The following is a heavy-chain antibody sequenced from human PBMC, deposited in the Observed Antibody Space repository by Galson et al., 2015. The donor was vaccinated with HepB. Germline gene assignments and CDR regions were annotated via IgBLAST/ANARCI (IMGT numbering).Heavy chain of an antibody. Sequence: SLRLSCAASGFTFSSYAMHWVRQAPGKGLEWVSSISSSSSYIYYADSVKGRFTISRDNAKNSLYLQMNSLRAEDTAVYYCARGIGTALSDSWGQGTLVTVSS. CDR1: GFTFSSYA. CDR2: ISSSSSYI. CDR3: ARGIGTALSDS. V-gene: IGHV3-21*01. D-gene: IGHD6-13*01. J-gene: IGHJ4*02.